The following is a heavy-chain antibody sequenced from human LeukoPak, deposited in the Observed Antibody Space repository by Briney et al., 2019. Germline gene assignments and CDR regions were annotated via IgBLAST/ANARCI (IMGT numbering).Heavy chain of an antibody. CDR3: ARDPLYYYGSGSPNWFDP. V-gene: IGHV1-18*01. Sequence: ASVKVSCKASGHTFTSYGISWVRQAPGQALQWMGWISAYNGNTNYAQKLQGRVTVTTDTSTSTAYMELRSLRSDDTAVYYCARDPLYYYGSGSPNWFDPWGQGTLVTVSS. CDR1: GHTFTSYG. D-gene: IGHD3-10*01. CDR2: ISAYNGNT. J-gene: IGHJ5*02.